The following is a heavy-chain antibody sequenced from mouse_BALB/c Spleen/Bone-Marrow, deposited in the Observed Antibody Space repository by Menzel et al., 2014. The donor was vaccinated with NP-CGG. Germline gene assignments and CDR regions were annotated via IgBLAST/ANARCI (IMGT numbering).Heavy chain of an antibody. CDR1: GFTFSSYA. Sequence: EVMLVVSGGGLVKPGGSLKLSCAASGFTFSSYAMSWVRQSPEKRLERVAESSSGGSYTYYPDTVTGRFTISRDNAKNTLYLEMSSLRSEDTAMYYCSMDRGYFYYRGQGTTLTVSS. V-gene: IGHV5-9-4*01. CDR2: SSSGGSYT. J-gene: IGHJ2*01. CDR3: SMDRGYFYY. D-gene: IGHD3-1*01.